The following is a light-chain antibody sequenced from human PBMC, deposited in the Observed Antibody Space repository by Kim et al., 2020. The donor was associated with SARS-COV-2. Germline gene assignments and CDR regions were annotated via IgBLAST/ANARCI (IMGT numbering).Light chain of an antibody. CDR2: QVN. CDR3: SSYAASNNLV. V-gene: IGLV2-8*01. J-gene: IGLJ3*02. CDR1: NHDVGGYDS. Sequence: GTSHTISCTGTNHDVGGYDSVSWYQKCPDKAPKLMIYQVNRRPSGVPDRFSGSKSGNTASLIVSGLQAEDEAHYYCSSYAASNNLVFGGGTQLTVL.